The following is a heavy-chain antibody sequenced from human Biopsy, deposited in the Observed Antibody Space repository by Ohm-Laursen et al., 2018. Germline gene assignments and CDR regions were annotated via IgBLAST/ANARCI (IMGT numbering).Heavy chain of an antibody. CDR2: IIPIVGIT. J-gene: IGHJ6*02. CDR1: GDTFSRSA. D-gene: IGHD3-10*01. Sequence: VKISCNASGDTFSRSAFFWVRQAPGQGLVYLGRIIPIVGITNHAQTFQGRITLTADKSTFMVYMELSRLRSDDTAIYYCARGGSGSGYYGMDVWGQGATVSVSS. V-gene: IGHV1-69*10. CDR3: ARGGSGSGYYGMDV.